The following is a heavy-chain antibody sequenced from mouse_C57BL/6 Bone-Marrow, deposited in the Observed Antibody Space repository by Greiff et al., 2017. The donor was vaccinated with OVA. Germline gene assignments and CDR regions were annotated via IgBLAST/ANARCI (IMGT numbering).Heavy chain of an antibody. D-gene: IGHD2-4*01. J-gene: IGHJ2*01. CDR1: GYTFTSYG. V-gene: IGHV1-81*01. Sequence: VQLVESGAELARPGASVKLSCKASGYTFTSYGISWVKQRTGQGLEWIGEIYPRSGNTYYNEKFKGKATLTADKSSSTAYMELRSLTYEDSAVYFCARKGYYDYEFDYWGQGTTLTVSA. CDR2: IYPRSGNT. CDR3: ARKGYYDYEFDY.